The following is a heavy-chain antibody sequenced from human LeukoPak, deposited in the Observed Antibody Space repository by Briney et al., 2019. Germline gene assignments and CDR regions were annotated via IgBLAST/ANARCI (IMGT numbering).Heavy chain of an antibody. CDR3: AREPHSSGWYRDAFDI. J-gene: IGHJ3*02. Sequence: SETLSLTCTVSGGSISSYYWSWLRQPAGKGVEGIGRIYTSGSTNYNPSLKSRVTMSVDTSKNQFSLKLSSVTAADTAVYYCAREPHSSGWYRDAFDIWGQGTMVTVSS. V-gene: IGHV4-4*07. D-gene: IGHD6-19*01. CDR2: IYTSGST. CDR1: GGSISSYY.